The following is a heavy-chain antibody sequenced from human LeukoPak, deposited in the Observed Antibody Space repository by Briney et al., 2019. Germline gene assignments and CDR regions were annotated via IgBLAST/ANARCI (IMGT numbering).Heavy chain of an antibody. CDR3: AKMGDSGYEFDY. V-gene: IGHV3-30*18. J-gene: IGHJ4*02. D-gene: IGHD5-12*01. Sequence: GGSLRLSCEASGFTFSSYGMHWVRQAPGKGLEWVAVINYDGSNKYYADSVKGRFTISRDNSKSTLYLQMNSLRAEDTAVYYCAKMGDSGYEFDYWGQGTLVTVSS. CDR2: INYDGSNK. CDR1: GFTFSSYG.